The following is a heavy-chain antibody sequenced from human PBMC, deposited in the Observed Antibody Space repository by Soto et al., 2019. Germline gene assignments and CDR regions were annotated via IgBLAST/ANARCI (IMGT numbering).Heavy chain of an antibody. CDR2: MYNTGST. V-gene: IGHV4-59*01. D-gene: IGHD2-21*02. Sequence: SETLSLTCTVFGGSISSYYWSWIRQPPGKGLEWIGYMYNTGSTIYNPSLKSRVTISVDTSKSQFSLKLNSVTAADTAVYYCARDLWGYCGADCYPLDVWGQGTTVHRLL. J-gene: IGHJ6*02. CDR1: GGSISSYY. CDR3: ARDLWGYCGADCYPLDV.